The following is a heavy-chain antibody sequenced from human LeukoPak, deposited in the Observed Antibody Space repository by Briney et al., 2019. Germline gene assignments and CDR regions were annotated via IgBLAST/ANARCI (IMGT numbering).Heavy chain of an antibody. CDR2: IYYRGST. Sequence: PSETLSLTCAVYGGSFTGYYWSWIRHPPRKGLEWIGSIYYRGSTYSNPSLKSRITISVATSKNQFTLKLSTVTAADTAVYYCARDFPLLYYFDYWGQGTLVTVSS. D-gene: IGHD2-15*01. V-gene: IGHV4-34*01. J-gene: IGHJ4*02. CDR3: ARDFPLLYYFDY. CDR1: GGSFTGYY.